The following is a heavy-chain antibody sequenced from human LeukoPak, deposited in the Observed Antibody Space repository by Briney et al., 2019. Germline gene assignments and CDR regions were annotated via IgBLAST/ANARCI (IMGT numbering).Heavy chain of an antibody. V-gene: IGHV1-46*01. Sequence: ASVKVSCKASGYTFTSYYMHWVRQAPGQGLEWMGIINPSGGSTSYAQKSQGRVTMTRDMSTSTVYMELSSLRSEDTAVYYCAREGLGSGAYGGIDYWGQGTLVTVSS. CDR2: INPSGGST. CDR3: AREGLGSGAYGGIDY. D-gene: IGHD1-26*01. J-gene: IGHJ4*02. CDR1: GYTFTSYY.